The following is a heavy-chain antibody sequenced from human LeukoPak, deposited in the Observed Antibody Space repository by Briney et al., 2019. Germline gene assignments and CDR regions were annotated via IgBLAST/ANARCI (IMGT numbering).Heavy chain of an antibody. D-gene: IGHD6-19*01. CDR2: IYHSGST. J-gene: IGHJ4*02. CDR3: ARHGGYSSGWLGYYFDY. Sequence: SETLSLTWAVSGYPISSGYYWGWIRQPPGKGLEWIGSIYHSGSTYYNPSLKSRVTISVDTSKNQFSLKLSSVTAADTAVYYCARHGGYSSGWLGYYFDYWGQGTLVTVSS. CDR1: GYPISSGYY. V-gene: IGHV4-38-2*01.